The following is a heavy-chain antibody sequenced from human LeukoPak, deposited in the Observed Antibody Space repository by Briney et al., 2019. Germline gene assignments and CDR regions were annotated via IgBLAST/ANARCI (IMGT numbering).Heavy chain of an antibody. CDR2: ITGSGDTT. V-gene: IGHV3-23*01. Sequence: GGSLRLSCAASGFTFSTYAMRWVRQAPGKGLEWVSGITGSGDTTYYADSVKGRFTISRDNSKNTLYLQMNSLRAEDTAVYYCAREEWLHSPFDYWGQGTLVTVSS. CDR3: AREEWLHSPFDY. CDR1: GFTFSTYA. D-gene: IGHD5-12*01. J-gene: IGHJ4*02.